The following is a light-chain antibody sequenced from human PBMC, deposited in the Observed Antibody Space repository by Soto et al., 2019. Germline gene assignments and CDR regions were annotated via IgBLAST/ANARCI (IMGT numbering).Light chain of an antibody. CDR3: QQYGSSLFT. Sequence: EIVLTQSPGTLSLSPGEGATLSCRASQSVSSSYLAWYQQKPGQAPRLLIYGASNRATGIPDRFSGSGSGTDFTLTISRLEPEDFAVYYCQQYGSSLFTFGPGTKVEIK. V-gene: IGKV3-20*01. CDR1: QSVSSSY. J-gene: IGKJ3*01. CDR2: GAS.